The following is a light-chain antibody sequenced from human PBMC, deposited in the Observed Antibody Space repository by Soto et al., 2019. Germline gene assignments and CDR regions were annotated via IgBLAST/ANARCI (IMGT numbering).Light chain of an antibody. CDR3: SSYTPSNTRQIV. CDR1: SSDVGGYNY. CDR2: DVS. V-gene: IGLV2-14*03. J-gene: IGLJ1*01. Sequence: QPVLNQPASVSGSPRQSITISCTGTSSDVGGYNYVSWYQHHPGKAPKLMIFDVSNRPSGVSNRFSGSKSGNTASPTISGLQPEDEADYYCSSYTPSNTRQIVFGTGTKVTVL.